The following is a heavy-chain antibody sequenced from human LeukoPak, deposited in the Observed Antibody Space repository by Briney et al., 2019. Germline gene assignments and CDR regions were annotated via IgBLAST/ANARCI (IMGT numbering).Heavy chain of an antibody. V-gene: IGHV3-15*01. CDR2: IKSKTDGGTR. CDR1: GFTFNNAR. J-gene: IGHJ4*02. CDR3: TAAQLSWMSYYNYS. Sequence: GGSLRLSCAASGFTFNNARVGWVRQAPGKGVEWVGRIKSKTDGGTRDYAAPVKGRFTISRDDSKNTMYLQMTSLKTDDTAVYFCTAAQLSWMSYYNYSWGQGTLVTVSS. D-gene: IGHD3-10*01.